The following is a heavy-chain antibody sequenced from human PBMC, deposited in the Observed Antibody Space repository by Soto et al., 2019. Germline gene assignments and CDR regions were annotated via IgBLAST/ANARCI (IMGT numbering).Heavy chain of an antibody. CDR2: TDPSDSYT. D-gene: IGHD2-2*01. CDR3: ARRGDVGYCSSTSCYLGGYYYYGMDV. CDR1: GYSFTSYW. Sequence: PGESLKISCKGSGYSFTSYWISWVRQMPGKGLEWMGRTDPSDSYTNYSPSFQGHVTISADKSISTAYLQWSSLKASDTAMYYCARRGDVGYCSSTSCYLGGYYYYGMDVWGQGTTVTVSS. V-gene: IGHV5-10-1*01. J-gene: IGHJ6*02.